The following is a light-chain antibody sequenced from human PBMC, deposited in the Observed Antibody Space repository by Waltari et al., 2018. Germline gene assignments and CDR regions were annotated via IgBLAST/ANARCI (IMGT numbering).Light chain of an antibody. CDR3: LQHNSYPFT. CDR1: QGIRVD. Sequence: DIQMTQSPSSLSASVGDRVTITCRASQGIRVDLGWYQQKPGRAPNRLIYAASRLQSGVPSRFSGSGSGTEFSLTSSSLEPEDFGTYYCLQHNSYPFTFGPGTKVDIK. CDR2: AAS. J-gene: IGKJ3*01. V-gene: IGKV1-17*01.